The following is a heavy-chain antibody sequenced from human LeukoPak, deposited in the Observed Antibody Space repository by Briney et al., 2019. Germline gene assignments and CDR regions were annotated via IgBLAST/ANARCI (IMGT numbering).Heavy chain of an antibody. D-gene: IGHD3-22*01. V-gene: IGHV4-30-4*01. CDR1: GGSISSGDYY. Sequence: SQTLSLTCTVSGGSISSGDYYWSWIRQPPGKGLEWIGYIYYSGSTYYNPSPKSRVTISVDTSKNQFSLKLSSVTAADTAVYYCARGEYYYDSSGYQDWYFDLWGRGTLVTVSS. J-gene: IGHJ2*01. CDR2: IYYSGST. CDR3: ARGEYYYDSSGYQDWYFDL.